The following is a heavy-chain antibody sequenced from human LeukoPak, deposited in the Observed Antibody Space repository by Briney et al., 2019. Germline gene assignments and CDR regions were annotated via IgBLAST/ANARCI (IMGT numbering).Heavy chain of an antibody. J-gene: IGHJ4*02. CDR3: ARVDLGGSGYFFDL. Sequence: SVKVSCKASGGTFSSYAISWVRQAPGQGLEWMGGIIPIFGTANYAQKFQGRVTITADESTSTAYMELSSLRSEDTAVYYCARVDLGGSGYFFDLWGQGALVTVSS. CDR2: IIPIFGTA. D-gene: IGHD3-22*01. V-gene: IGHV1-69*13. CDR1: GGTFSSYA.